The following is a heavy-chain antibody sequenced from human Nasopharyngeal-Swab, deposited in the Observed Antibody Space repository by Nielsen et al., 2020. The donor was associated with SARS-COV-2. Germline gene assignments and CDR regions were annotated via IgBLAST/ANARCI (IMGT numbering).Heavy chain of an antibody. Sequence: ASVKVSCKASGYTFTCDYMHWVRQAPGQGLEWMGWINPNSGGTNYAQKFQGWVTMTRDTSISTAYMELSRLRSDDTAVYYCARDSGAVGTDYWGQGTLVTVSS. V-gene: IGHV1-2*04. D-gene: IGHD6-19*01. J-gene: IGHJ4*02. CDR3: ARDSGAVGTDY. CDR2: INPNSGGT. CDR1: GYTFTCDY.